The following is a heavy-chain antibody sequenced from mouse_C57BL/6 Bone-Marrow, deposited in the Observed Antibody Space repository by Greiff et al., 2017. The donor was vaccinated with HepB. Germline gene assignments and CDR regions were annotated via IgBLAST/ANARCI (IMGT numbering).Heavy chain of an antibody. CDR2: IDPSDSYT. Sequence: QVQLQQPGAELVMPGASVKLSCKASGYTFTSYWMHWVKQRPGQGLEWIGEIDPSDSYTNYIQKFKGKSTLTVDKSSSTAYMQLSSLTSEDSAVYYCARAYYGSSYVGAMDYWGQGTSVTVSS. V-gene: IGHV1-69*01. J-gene: IGHJ4*01. CDR1: GYTFTSYW. CDR3: ARAYYGSSYVGAMDY. D-gene: IGHD1-1*01.